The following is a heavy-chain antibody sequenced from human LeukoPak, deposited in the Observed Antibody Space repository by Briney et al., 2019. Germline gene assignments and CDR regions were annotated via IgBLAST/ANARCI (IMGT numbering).Heavy chain of an antibody. V-gene: IGHV4-39*01. CDR1: GGSISSSSYY. CDR2: IYYSGST. D-gene: IGHD3-16*02. CDR3: ARRGGMITFGGVIVPYYFDY. Sequence: PSETLSLTYTVSGGSISSSSYYWGWIRQPPGKGLEWIGSIYYSGSTYYNPSLKSRVTISVDTSKNQFSLKLSSVTAADTAVYYCARRGGMITFGGVIVPYYFDYWGQGTLVTVSS. J-gene: IGHJ4*01.